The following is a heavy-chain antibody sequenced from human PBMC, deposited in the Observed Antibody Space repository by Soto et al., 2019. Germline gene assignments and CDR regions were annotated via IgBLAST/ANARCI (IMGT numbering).Heavy chain of an antibody. CDR2: ISGTEGTT. CDR3: AKEGSGTLYYLHY. Sequence: PGGSLRLSCAVSGFTFYSYAMSWVRQAPGKGLEWVSAISGTEGTTYYADSVKGRFTISRDNSNNTLYLEMNSLRADDTAVYYCAKEGSGTLYYLHYWGQGTLVTVSS. V-gene: IGHV3-23*01. J-gene: IGHJ4*02. CDR1: GFTFYSYA. D-gene: IGHD1-26*01.